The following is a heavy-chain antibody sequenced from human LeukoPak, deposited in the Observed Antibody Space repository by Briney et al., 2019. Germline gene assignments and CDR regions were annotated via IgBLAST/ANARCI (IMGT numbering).Heavy chain of an antibody. Sequence: GGSLRLSCAASGFTFSMYSMAWVRQAPGKGLEWVSVINDRGGDIQYADSVKGRFTISRDNSQNTLFLEMNSLRVEDTAVYYCVRERDRGIEVADDFDYWGHGTLVTVSS. D-gene: IGHD6-19*01. CDR2: INDRGGDI. J-gene: IGHJ4*01. CDR3: VRERDRGIEVADDFDY. V-gene: IGHV3-23*01. CDR1: GFTFSMYS.